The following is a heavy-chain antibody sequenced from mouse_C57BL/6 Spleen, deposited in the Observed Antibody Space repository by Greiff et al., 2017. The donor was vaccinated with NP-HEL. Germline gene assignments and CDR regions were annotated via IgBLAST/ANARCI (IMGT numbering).Heavy chain of an antibody. Sequence: VQLQQPGAELVMPGASVKLSCKASGYTFTSYWMHWVKQRPGQGLEWIGEIDPSDSYTNYNQKFKGKSTLTVDKSSSTAYMQLSSLTSEDSAVYYCARRGYYYGSYCDYWGQGTTLTVSS. V-gene: IGHV1-69*01. CDR3: ARRGYYYGSYCDY. D-gene: IGHD1-1*01. J-gene: IGHJ2*01. CDR2: IDPSDSYT. CDR1: GYTFTSYW.